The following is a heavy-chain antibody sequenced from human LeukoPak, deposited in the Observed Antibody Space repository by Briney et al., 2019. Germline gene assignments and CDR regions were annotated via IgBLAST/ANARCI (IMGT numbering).Heavy chain of an antibody. CDR1: GGSFSGYY. D-gene: IGHD3-3*01. J-gene: IGHJ5*02. Sequence: PSETLSLTCAVYGGSFSGYYWSWIRQPPGKGLEWIGEINHSGSTNYNPSLKSRVTISVDTSKNQFSLKLSSVTAADTAVYYCAIDDDFWSGLVTWGQGTLVTVSS. V-gene: IGHV4-34*01. CDR3: AIDDDFWSGLVT. CDR2: INHSGST.